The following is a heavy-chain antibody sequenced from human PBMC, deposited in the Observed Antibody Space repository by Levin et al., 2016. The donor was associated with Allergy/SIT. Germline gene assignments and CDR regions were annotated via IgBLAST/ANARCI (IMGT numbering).Heavy chain of an antibody. Sequence: ASVKVSCKASGYTFTSYDINWVRQATGQGLEWMGWMNPNSGNTGYAQKFQGRVTMTRNTSISTAYMELSSLRSEDTAVYYCARCPTRHDYGDYPLDYWGQGILVTVSS. CDR1: GYTFTSYD. CDR3: ARCPTRHDYGDYPLDY. V-gene: IGHV1-8*01. D-gene: IGHD4-17*01. J-gene: IGHJ4*02. CDR2: MNPNSGNT.